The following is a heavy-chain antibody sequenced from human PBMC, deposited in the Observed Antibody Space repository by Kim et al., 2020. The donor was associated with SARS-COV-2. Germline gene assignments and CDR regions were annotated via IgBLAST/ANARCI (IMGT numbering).Heavy chain of an antibody. J-gene: IGHJ6*03. CDR3: ARVVSNIVVVPAALRTYSSSERYYYYYMDV. D-gene: IGHD2-2*02. Sequence: SETLSLTCAVYGGSFSGYYWSWIRQPPGKGLEWIGEINHSGSTNYNPSLKSRVTISVDTSKNQFSLKLSSVTAADTAVYYCARVVSNIVVVPAALRTYSSSERYYYYYMDVWGKGTTVTVSS. V-gene: IGHV4-34*01. CDR2: INHSGST. CDR1: GGSFSGYY.